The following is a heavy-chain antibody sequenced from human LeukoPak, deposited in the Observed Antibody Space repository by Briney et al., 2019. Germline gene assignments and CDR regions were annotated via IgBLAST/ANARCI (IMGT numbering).Heavy chain of an antibody. CDR3: ARSHYEYVWGSYQGAFDI. D-gene: IGHD3-16*02. J-gene: IGHJ3*02. CDR1: GYTFTSYY. Sequence: ASVKVSCKASGYTFTSYYMHWVRQAPGQGREWMGIINPSGGSTSYAQKFQGRVTMTRDMSTSTVYMELSSLRSEDTAVYYCARSHYEYVWGSYQGAFDIWGQGTMVTVSS. CDR2: INPSGGST. V-gene: IGHV1-46*01.